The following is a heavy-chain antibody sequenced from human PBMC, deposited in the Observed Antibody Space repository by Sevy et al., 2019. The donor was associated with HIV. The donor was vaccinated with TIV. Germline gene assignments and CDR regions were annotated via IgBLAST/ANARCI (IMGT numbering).Heavy chain of an antibody. CDR2: IGKSGAKT. D-gene: IGHD1-1*01. CDR1: GLTLNNYA. V-gene: IGHV3-23*01. CDR3: VKSPDLEESPF. Sequence: GGSLRLSCAASGLTLNNYAVSWVRQAPGKGPEWVAGIGKSGAKTYYADFVKGRFTISRDNFKNMTYLEMSSLRAEDTARYYCVKSPDLEESPFWGRGTQVTVSS. J-gene: IGHJ4*02.